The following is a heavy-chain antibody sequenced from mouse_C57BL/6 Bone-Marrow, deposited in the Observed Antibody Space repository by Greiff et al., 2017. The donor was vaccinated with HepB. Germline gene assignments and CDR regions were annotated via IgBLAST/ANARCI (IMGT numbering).Heavy chain of an antibody. CDR1: GYTFTSYG. V-gene: IGHV1-81*01. Sequence: VQLQQSGAELARPGASVKLSCKASGYTFTSYGISWVKQRTGQGLEWIGGIYPRSGNTCYNEKFKGKATLTADKSSSTAYMELRSLTSEDSAVYFCARSPTGYYGSDYWGQGTTLTVSS. J-gene: IGHJ2*01. CDR3: ARSPTGYYGSDY. CDR2: IYPRSGNT. D-gene: IGHD1-1*01.